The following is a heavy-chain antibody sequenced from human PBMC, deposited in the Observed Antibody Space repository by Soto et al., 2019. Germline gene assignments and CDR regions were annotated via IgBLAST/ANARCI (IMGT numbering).Heavy chain of an antibody. CDR2: VIPIFGTA. J-gene: IGHJ4*02. V-gene: IGHV1-69*01. CDR3: ASGAYDFWSADHHPPGY. CDR1: GGTFSSYA. Sequence: QVQLVQSGAEVKKPGSSVKVSCKASGGTFSSYAISWVRQAPGQGLEWMGGVIPIFGTANYAQKFQGRVTITADESTSTAYMELSSLRSEDTAVYYCASGAYDFWSADHHPPGYWGQGTLVTVSS. D-gene: IGHD3-3*01.